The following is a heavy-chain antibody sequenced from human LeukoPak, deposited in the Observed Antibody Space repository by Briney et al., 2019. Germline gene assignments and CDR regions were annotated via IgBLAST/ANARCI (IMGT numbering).Heavy chain of an antibody. J-gene: IGHJ4*02. CDR3: ARRGWKGFDY. CDR2: INHSGST. CDR1: GGSISSGDYY. D-gene: IGHD6-19*01. Sequence: SQTLSLTCTVSGGSISSGDYYWSWIRQPPGKGLEWIGEINHSGSTNYNPSLKSRVTISVDTSKNQFSLKLSSVTAADTAVYYCARRGWKGFDYWGQGTLVTVSS. V-gene: IGHV4-30-4*08.